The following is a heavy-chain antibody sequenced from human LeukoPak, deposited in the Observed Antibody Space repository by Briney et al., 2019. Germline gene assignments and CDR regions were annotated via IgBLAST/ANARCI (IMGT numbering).Heavy chain of an antibody. Sequence: SETLSLTCAVSGYSISSGYYWGWIRQPPGKGLEWIGSIYHSGSTYYNPSLKSRVTISVDTSKNQFFLKLSSVTAADTAVYYCAKTRTGPYYFDYWGQGTLVTVSS. CDR1: GYSISSGYY. V-gene: IGHV4-38-2*01. J-gene: IGHJ4*02. CDR3: AKTRTGPYYFDY. CDR2: IYHSGST.